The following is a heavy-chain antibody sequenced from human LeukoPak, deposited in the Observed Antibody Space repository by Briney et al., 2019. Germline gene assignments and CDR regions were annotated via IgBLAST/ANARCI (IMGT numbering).Heavy chain of an antibody. CDR1: SGSISSGSYY. CDR3: ARDGSYYYGSGSYKYYYGMDV. Sequence: SETLSLTCTVSSGSISSGSYYWSWIRQPAGKGLEWIGRIYTSGSTNYNPSLKSRVTISVDTSKNQFSLKLSSVTAADTAVYYCARDGSYYYGSGSYKYYYGMDVWGQGTTVTVSS. D-gene: IGHD3-10*01. V-gene: IGHV4-61*02. CDR2: IYTSGST. J-gene: IGHJ6*02.